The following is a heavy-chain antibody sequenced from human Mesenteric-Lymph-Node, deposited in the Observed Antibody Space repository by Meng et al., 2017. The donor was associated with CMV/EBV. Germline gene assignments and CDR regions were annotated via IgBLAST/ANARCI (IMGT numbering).Heavy chain of an antibody. D-gene: IGHD3-10*01. CDR1: GFTLSSHW. J-gene: IGHJ6*02. CDR2: IKQDGSEK. Sequence: GGSLRLSCSASGFTLSSHWMNWVRQAPGRGLEWVANIKQDGSEKYYVGSVKGRFTISRDNARNSLYLQMNSLRAEDTAVYYCARDGSGFGELRAPPGYYSGMDVWGQGTTVTVSS. V-gene: IGHV3-7*01. CDR3: ARDGSGFGELRAPPGYYSGMDV.